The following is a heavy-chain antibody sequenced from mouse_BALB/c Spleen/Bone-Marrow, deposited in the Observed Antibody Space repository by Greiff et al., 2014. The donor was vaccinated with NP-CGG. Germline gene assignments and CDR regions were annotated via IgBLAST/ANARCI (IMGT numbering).Heavy chain of an antibody. CDR1: GFTFSSFG. CDR3: ARLRRYYGYFDY. V-gene: IGHV5-17*02. Sequence: EVMLVESGGGLVQPGGSRKLSCAASGFTFSSFGMHWVRQAPEKGLEWVAYISSGSSTIYYADTVKGRFTISRDNPKNTLFLQMTSLRSEDTAMYYCARLRRYYGYFDYWGQGYTLTVCS. D-gene: IGHD1-1*01. J-gene: IGHJ2*01. CDR2: ISSGSSTI.